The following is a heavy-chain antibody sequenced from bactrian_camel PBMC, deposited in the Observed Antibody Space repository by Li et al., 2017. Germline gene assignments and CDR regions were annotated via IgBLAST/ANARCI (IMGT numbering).Heavy chain of an antibody. CDR3: AARRFGCGHNMMGSEYAY. D-gene: IGHD3*01. J-gene: IGHJ4*01. V-gene: IGHV3S40*01. CDR1: GYTDSIVL. Sequence: VQLVESGGGSVLAGGSLRLSCVASGYTDSIVLMTWSRQAPGKEREGVATLHRTGHGGNPEYYADSVKGRFTISGDNAQNTVYLQMNSLNPEDAAMYYCAARRFGCGHNMMGSEYAYWGRGTQVTVS. CDR2: LHRTGHGGNPE.